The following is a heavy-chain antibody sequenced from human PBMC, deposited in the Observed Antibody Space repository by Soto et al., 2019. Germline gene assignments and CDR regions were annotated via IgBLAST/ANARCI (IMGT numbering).Heavy chain of an antibody. CDR2: FDPEDGEA. CDR1: GYTLTELS. D-gene: IGHD2-2*02. Sequence: ASVKVSCKVSGYTLTELSMHWVRQAPGKGLEWMGGFDPEDGEAIYAQKFQGRVTMTEDTSTDTAYMELSSPRSEDTAVYYCAALLYSNWFDPWGQGTLVTVSS. J-gene: IGHJ5*02. CDR3: AALLYSNWFDP. V-gene: IGHV1-24*01.